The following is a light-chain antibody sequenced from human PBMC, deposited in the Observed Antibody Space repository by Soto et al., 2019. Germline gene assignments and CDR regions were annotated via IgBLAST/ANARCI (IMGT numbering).Light chain of an antibody. CDR2: GAS. CDR3: QQYNNWPWT. V-gene: IGKV3-15*01. CDR1: QSVSSN. J-gene: IGKJ1*01. Sequence: EIVMTQSPATLSVSPGERATVSCRASQSVSSNLAWYQQKPGQAPRLLIHGASTRATGIPARFSGSGSGTEFTLTISSLQSEDFAVYYCQQYNNWPWTFGQGTKVDIK.